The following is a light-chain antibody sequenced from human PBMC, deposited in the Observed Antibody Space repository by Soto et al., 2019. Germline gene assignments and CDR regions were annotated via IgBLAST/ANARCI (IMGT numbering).Light chain of an antibody. J-gene: IGKJ1*01. CDR3: QQYCDTPWT. CDR1: QSVLYRPTTHHC. CDR2: WAT. Sequence: DIVMTQSPDSLAVSLGERATINCESSQSVLYRPTTHHCLAWYQQKPGQPPKLLIYWATIRESGVPERFSGSGSVTDFTHIISCLQAEDVAVYFCQQYCDTPWTFGRGTKVEI. V-gene: IGKV4-1*01.